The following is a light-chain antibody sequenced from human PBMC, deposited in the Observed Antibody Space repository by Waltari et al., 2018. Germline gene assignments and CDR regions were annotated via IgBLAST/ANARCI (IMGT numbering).Light chain of an antibody. CDR2: DVS. V-gene: IGLV2-14*03. Sequence: QSALTQPASVSGSPGQSITISCTGTSSDVGTYNYVSWYQQHPGKAPKLMIFDVSIRPSGFSNRFSGSKSGTTASLTISGLQAEDEADYYCSSYISSSTLELFGGGTSLTVL. CDR1: SSDVGTYNY. CDR3: SSYISSSTLEL. J-gene: IGLJ2*01.